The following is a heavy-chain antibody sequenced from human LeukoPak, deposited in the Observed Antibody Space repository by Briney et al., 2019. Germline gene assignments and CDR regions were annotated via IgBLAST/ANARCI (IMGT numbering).Heavy chain of an antibody. V-gene: IGHV5-10-1*01. CDR1: GYSFTSYW. J-gene: IGHJ4*02. D-gene: IGHD2-2*01. Sequence: GESLKISCKGSGYSFTSYWISWVRQMPGKGLEWMGRIDPSDSYTNYSLSFQGHVTISADKSISTAYLQWSSLKASDTAMYYYARASNHCSSTSCSNPNDYWGQGTLVTVSS. CDR2: IDPSDSYT. CDR3: ARASNHCSSTSCSNPNDY.